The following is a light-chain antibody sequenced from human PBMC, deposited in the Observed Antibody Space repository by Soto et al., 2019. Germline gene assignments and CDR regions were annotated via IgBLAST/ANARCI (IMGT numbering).Light chain of an antibody. CDR3: QQYNNWPPLT. V-gene: IGKV3-15*01. CDR1: QSVTTN. CDR2: GAS. Sequence: EIVMTHCPATLSVSPGERATLSSSASQSVTTNLAWYQHKPGKTPRLLIYGASTRATGIPARFSGSGSGTEFTLTISSLQSEDFAIYYCQQYNNWPPLTFGGGTKVDIK. J-gene: IGKJ4*01.